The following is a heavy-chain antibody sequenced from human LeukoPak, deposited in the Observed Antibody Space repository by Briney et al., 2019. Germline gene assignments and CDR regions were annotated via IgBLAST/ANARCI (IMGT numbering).Heavy chain of an antibody. J-gene: IGHJ3*02. CDR3: ARVGYYNSPSNDAFDI. CDR1: GYSISSGYY. D-gene: IGHD3-22*01. V-gene: IGHV4-38-2*02. Sequence: SETLSLTCTVSGYSISSGYYWGWIRQPPGKGLEWIGSIYHSGSTYYNPSLKSRVTISVDTSKNQFSLKLSSVTAADTAVYYCARVGYYNSPSNDAFDIWGQGTMVTVSS. CDR2: IYHSGST.